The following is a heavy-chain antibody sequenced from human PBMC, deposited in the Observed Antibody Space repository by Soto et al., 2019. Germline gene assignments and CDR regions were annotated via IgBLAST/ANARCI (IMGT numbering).Heavy chain of an antibody. CDR3: ARLTRGTSSYGYVAY. V-gene: IGHV4-39*01. J-gene: IGHJ4*02. CDR1: GGSISSSSYH. CDR2: AYYSGNT. D-gene: IGHD5-18*01. Sequence: SETLSLTCTVSGGSISSSSYHWGWIRQPPGKGLEWIGSAYYSGNTYYTPSLKSRVTISVDTSKNQFSLRLSSVTAADTASYSWARLTRGTSSYGYVAYWGRGPPVTVS.